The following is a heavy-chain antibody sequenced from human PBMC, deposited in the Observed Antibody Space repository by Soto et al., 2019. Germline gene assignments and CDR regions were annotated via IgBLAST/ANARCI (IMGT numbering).Heavy chain of an antibody. CDR1: GYSFTSYW. V-gene: IGHV5-10-1*01. Sequence: GESLKISCKGSGYSFTSYWISWVRQMPGKGLEWMGRIDPSDSYTNYSPSFQGHVTISADKSISTAYLQWSSLKASDTAMYYCASKSDFWSGSLYGMVVWGQGTTVTVSS. J-gene: IGHJ6*02. CDR2: IDPSDSYT. CDR3: ASKSDFWSGSLYGMVV. D-gene: IGHD3-3*01.